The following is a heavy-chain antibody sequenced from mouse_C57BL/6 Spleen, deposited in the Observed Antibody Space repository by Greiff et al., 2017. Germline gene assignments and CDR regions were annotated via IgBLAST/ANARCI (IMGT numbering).Heavy chain of an antibody. CDR3: ARELDY. Sequence: DVMLVESGGGLVQSGRSLRLSCATSGFTFSDFYMEWVRQAPGKGLEWIAASRNKANDYTTEYSASVKGRFIVSRDTSQSILYLQMNALRAEDTAIYYCARELDYWGQGTTLTVSS. CDR2: SRNKANDYTT. V-gene: IGHV7-1*01. CDR1: GFTFSDFY. J-gene: IGHJ2*01.